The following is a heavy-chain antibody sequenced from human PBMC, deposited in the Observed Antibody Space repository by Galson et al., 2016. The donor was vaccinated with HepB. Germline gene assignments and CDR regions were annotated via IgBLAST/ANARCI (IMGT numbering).Heavy chain of an antibody. J-gene: IGHJ6*02. CDR3: ARSKGYYYYSMDV. CDR1: GFTVSTNY. V-gene: IGHV3-30-3*01. CDR2: ISFDVSNK. Sequence: SLRLSCAASGFTVSTNYMSWVRQAPGKGLEWVAGISFDVSNKYYAYSVKGRFTISRDNSKNTLYLQMNSLGPEDTAVHYCARSKGYYYYSMDVWGQGTPVTVSS.